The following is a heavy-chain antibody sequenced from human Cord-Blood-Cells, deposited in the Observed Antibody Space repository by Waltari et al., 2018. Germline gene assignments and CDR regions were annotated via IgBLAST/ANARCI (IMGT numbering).Heavy chain of an antibody. D-gene: IGHD3-16*01. CDR2: IYYSGST. CDR1: GGSISSRSYY. J-gene: IGHJ3*02. V-gene: IGHV4-39*01. Sequence: QLQLQESGPGLVKPSETLSLTCTVSGGSISSRSYYWGWIRQPPGKGLEWIGSIYYSGSTYYNPSLKSRVTISVDTSKNQFSLKLSSVTAADTAVYYCARMGDYAFDIWGQGTMVTVSS. CDR3: ARMGDYAFDI.